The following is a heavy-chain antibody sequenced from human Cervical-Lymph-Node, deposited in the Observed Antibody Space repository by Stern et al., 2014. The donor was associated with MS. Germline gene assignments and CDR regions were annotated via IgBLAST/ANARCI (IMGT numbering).Heavy chain of an antibody. Sequence: QVQLVQSGAEVRNPGASVKVSCKASQYTFTGYYVHWVRQVPGQGLEWMGWMNPHGGGTTYAQEFEGRVTMTWDTSINTGYMEITTLRSDDTAVYYCARGNYDFWSGGSDNSFDPWGQGTLVIVSS. J-gene: IGHJ5*02. CDR2: MNPHGGGT. V-gene: IGHV1-2*02. CDR1: QYTFTGYY. CDR3: ARGNYDFWSGGSDNSFDP. D-gene: IGHD3-3*01.